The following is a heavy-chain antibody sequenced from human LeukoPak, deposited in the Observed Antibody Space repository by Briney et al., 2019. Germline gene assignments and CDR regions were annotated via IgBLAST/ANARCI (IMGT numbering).Heavy chain of an antibody. J-gene: IGHJ4*02. CDR3: AKGAVPPDF. CDR1: GFPFTSYA. V-gene: IGHV3-23*01. Sequence: GGSLRLSCAPSGFPFTSYAMSWVRQAPGKGLEWLSTISRNGGTPYYAGSVKGRSPISRDNSKNTENLQLNSLRVEHTAVYYCAKGAVPPDFWRQGTLVTVSS. D-gene: IGHD6-19*01. CDR2: ISRNGGTP.